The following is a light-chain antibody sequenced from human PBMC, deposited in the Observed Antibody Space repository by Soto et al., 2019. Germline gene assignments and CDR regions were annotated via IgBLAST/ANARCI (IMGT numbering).Light chain of an antibody. CDR1: QSVNNY. V-gene: IGKV3-11*01. CDR2: DAY. CDR3: QQRSSWPLT. J-gene: IGKJ4*01. Sequence: IVLTQSPATLSLSPGGRATRSCGASQSVNNYLAWSQQKPGQAPRLLIYDAYNRATGIPARFGGSGSGTDFTLTISSLEPEDFAVYYCQQRSSWPLTFGGGTKVDIK.